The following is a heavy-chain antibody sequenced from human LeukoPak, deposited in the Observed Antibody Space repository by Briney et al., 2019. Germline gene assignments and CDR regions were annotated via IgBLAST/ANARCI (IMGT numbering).Heavy chain of an antibody. D-gene: IGHD2-21*01. CDR1: GFTVSSNY. CDR3: ARGAYSRYRGGDCYHFDY. V-gene: IGHV3-53*01. CDR2: IYSGGST. Sequence: PGGSLRLSCAASGFTVSSNYMSWVRQAPGKGLEWVSVIYSGGSTYYADSVKGRFTISRDNSKNTLYLQMNSLRAEDTAVYYCARGAYSRYRGGDCYHFDYWGQGTLVTVSS. J-gene: IGHJ4*02.